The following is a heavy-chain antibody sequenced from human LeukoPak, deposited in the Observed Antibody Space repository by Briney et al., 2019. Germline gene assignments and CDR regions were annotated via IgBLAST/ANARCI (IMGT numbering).Heavy chain of an antibody. J-gene: IGHJ4*02. D-gene: IGHD6-19*01. V-gene: IGHV3-33*01. Sequence: PGRSLRLSCAASGFTFSSYGMHWVRQAPGKGLEWVTVIWYDGSNKYYADSVKGRFTISRDNPKNTLYLRMNSLRAEDTAVYYCARVSSGWYPYFDYWGQGTLVTASS. CDR3: ARVSSGWYPYFDY. CDR2: IWYDGSNK. CDR1: GFTFSSYG.